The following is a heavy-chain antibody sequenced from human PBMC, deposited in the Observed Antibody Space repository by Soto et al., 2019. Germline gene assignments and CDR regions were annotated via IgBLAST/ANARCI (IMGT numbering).Heavy chain of an antibody. CDR2: IFSSGNT. Sequence: QVQLQESGPGLVKPSQTLSLKSTVSGVSINSGGYHWVWIRQHPEKGLEWIGYIFSSGNTYYNPSLKSRLSISIDTSENHFSLRLNSVTAADTAVYYCARGVGGYNYFSLWGQGTLVTISS. D-gene: IGHD5-12*01. J-gene: IGHJ4*02. V-gene: IGHV4-31*03. CDR1: GVSINSGGYH. CDR3: ARGVGGYNYFSL.